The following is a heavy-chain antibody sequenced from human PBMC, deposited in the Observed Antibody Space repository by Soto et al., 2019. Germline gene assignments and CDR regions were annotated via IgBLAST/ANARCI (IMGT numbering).Heavy chain of an antibody. CDR1: GFTFSSYG. V-gene: IGHV3-30*18. J-gene: IGHJ6*02. Sequence: GGSLRLSCAASGFTFSSYGMHWVRQAPGKGLEWVAVISYDGSNKYYADSVKGRSTISRDNSKNTLYLQMNSLRAEDTAVYYCAKAALRFDYYYYGMDVWGQGTTVTVSS. CDR2: ISYDGSNK. D-gene: IGHD3-10*01. CDR3: AKAALRFDYYYYGMDV.